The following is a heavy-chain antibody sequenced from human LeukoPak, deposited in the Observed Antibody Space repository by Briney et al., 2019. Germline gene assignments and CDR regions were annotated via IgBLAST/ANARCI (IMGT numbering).Heavy chain of an antibody. CDR3: ARTIFGVLRGMDV. CDR2: IIPIFGTA. CDR1: GYTFTSYA. Sequence: SVKVSCKASGYTFTSYAMNWVRQAPGQGLEWMGGIIPIFGTANYAQKFQGRVTITADESTSTAYMELSSLRSEDTAVYYCARTIFGVLRGMDVWGQGTTVTVSS. D-gene: IGHD3-3*01. V-gene: IGHV1-69*13. J-gene: IGHJ6*02.